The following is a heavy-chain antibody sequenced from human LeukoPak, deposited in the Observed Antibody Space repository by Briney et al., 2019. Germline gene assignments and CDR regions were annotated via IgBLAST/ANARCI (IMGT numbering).Heavy chain of an antibody. V-gene: IGHV4-30-2*01. CDR1: GGSISSGGYY. D-gene: IGHD3-10*01. Sequence: SSETLSLTCTVSGGSISSGGYYWSWIRQPPGKGLEWIGYIYHSGSTYYNPSLKSRVTISVDRSKNQFSLKLSSVTAADTAVYYCARDPSLTYGSGSYYFDCWGQGTLVTVSS. CDR2: IYHSGST. CDR3: ARDPSLTYGSGSYYFDC. J-gene: IGHJ4*02.